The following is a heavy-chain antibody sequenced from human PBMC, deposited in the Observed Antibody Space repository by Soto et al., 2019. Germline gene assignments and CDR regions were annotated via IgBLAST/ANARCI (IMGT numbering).Heavy chain of an antibody. V-gene: IGHV3-23*01. J-gene: IGHJ3*02. CDR3: AKPSLPDCSSTSCLDDAFDI. CDR2: ISGSGGST. D-gene: IGHD2-2*01. CDR1: GFTFSSYA. Sequence: GGSLRLSCAASGFTFSSYAMSWVRQAPGKGLEWVSAISGSGGSTYYADSVKGRFTISRDNSKNTLYLQMNSLRAEDTAVYYCAKPSLPDCSSTSCLDDAFDIWGQGTMVTVSS.